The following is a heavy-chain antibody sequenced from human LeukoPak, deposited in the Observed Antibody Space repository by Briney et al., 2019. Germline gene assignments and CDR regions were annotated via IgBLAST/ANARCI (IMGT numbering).Heavy chain of an antibody. CDR2: IIPIFGIA. CDR3: AREIAVAGLGPFDY. CDR1: GGTFISYA. J-gene: IGHJ4*02. Sequence: SVKVSCKASGGTFISYAISWVRQAPGQGLEWMGRIIPIFGIANYAQKFQGRVTITADKSTSTAYMELSSLRSEDTAVYYCAREIAVAGLGPFDYRGQGTLVTVSS. D-gene: IGHD6-19*01. V-gene: IGHV1-69*04.